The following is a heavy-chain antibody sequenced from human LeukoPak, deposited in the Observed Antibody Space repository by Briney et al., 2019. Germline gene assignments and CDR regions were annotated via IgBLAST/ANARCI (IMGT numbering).Heavy chain of an antibody. D-gene: IGHD2-2*01. Sequence: QSGGSLRLSCAASGFTFDDYAMHWVRQAPGKGLEWVSGISWNSGSIGYADSVKGRFTISRDNAMNSLYLQMNSLRAEDTALYCCATGRSCPTCYLPDYWGQGTLVTVSS. CDR2: ISWNSGSI. J-gene: IGHJ4*02. V-gene: IGHV3-9*01. CDR3: ATGRSCPTCYLPDY. CDR1: GFTFDDYA.